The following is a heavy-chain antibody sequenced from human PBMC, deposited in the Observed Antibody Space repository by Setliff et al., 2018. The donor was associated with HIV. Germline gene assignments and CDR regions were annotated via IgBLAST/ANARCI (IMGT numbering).Heavy chain of an antibody. Sequence: PSETLSLTCTVSGGSISSYYWSWIRQPAGKGLEWIGRIYTSGSTNYNPSLKTRVTVSADTSKNQFSLKLTSVTAADTAVYYCARDGGGFASGTFDIWGQGTKVTVSS. V-gene: IGHV4-4*07. D-gene: IGHD2-15*01. J-gene: IGHJ3*02. CDR2: IYTSGST. CDR3: ARDGGGFASGTFDI. CDR1: GGSISSYY.